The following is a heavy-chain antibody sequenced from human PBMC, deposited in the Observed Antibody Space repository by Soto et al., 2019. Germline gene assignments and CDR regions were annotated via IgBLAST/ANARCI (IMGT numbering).Heavy chain of an antibody. Sequence: QVQLQESGPGLVKPSETLSLSCTVSGGSVSSYYWSWIRHSPGKGLEWIGYIYYSGNTNYNPSLKSGVTISVDTSKNQFSLNLASVTVTDTAVYYCAGTIFGSFYYYMDVWGKGTTVTVSS. CDR3: AGTIFGSFYYYMDV. V-gene: IGHV4-59*08. D-gene: IGHD3-3*01. J-gene: IGHJ6*03. CDR1: GGSVSSYY. CDR2: IYYSGNT.